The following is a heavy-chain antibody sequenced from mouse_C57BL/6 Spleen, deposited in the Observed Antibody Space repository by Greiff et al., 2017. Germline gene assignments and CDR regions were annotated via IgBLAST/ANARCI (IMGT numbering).Heavy chain of an antibody. Sequence: VQLQQPGAELVKPGASVKLSCKASGYTFTSYWMQWVKQRPGQGLEWIGEIDPSDSYTNYNQKFKGKATLTVDTSSSTAYMQLSSLTSEDSAVYYCASRLCGSDAGAMDYWGQGTSVTVSS. J-gene: IGHJ4*01. V-gene: IGHV1-50*01. D-gene: IGHD6-1*01. CDR3: ASRLCGSDAGAMDY. CDR2: IDPSDSYT. CDR1: GYTFTSYW.